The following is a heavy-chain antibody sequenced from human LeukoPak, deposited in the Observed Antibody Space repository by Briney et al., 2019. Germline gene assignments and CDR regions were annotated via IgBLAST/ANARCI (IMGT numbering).Heavy chain of an antibody. CDR1: GFTFSSYA. J-gene: IGHJ5*02. CDR2: ISYDGSNK. V-gene: IGHV3-30*04. Sequence: GRSLRLSCAASGFTFSSYAMHWVRQAPGKGLEWVAVISYDGSNKYYADSVKGRFTISRDNSKNTLYLQMNSLRAEDTAVYYCAREGGGSGWYRSNWFGPWGQGTLVTVSS. CDR3: AREGGGSGWYRSNWFGP. D-gene: IGHD6-19*01.